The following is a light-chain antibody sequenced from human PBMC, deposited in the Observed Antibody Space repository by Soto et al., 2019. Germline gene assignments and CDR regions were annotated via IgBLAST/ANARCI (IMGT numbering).Light chain of an antibody. V-gene: IGLV2-8*01. CDR1: SSDVGGYNS. CDR2: AVS. CDR3: GSYSGSINVV. J-gene: IGLJ2*01. Sequence: QSALTQPPSASGSPGQSVTISCTGTSSDVGGYNSVSWYQHHPGKAPKLMIYAVSRRPSRVPDRFSGSKSGNTASLTVSGLQAEDEADYYCGSYSGSINVVFGGGTKVTVL.